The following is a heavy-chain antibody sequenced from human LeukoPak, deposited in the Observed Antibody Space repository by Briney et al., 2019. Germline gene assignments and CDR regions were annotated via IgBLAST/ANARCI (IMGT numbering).Heavy chain of an antibody. D-gene: IGHD6-19*01. J-gene: IGHJ4*02. V-gene: IGHV3-11*01. CDR1: GFTFSDYY. CDR2: ISGSGSTI. Sequence: GGSLRLSCAASGFTFSDYYMSWIRQAPGKGLEWVSYISGSGSTIYYADSVKGRFTISRDNAKNSLYLQMNSLRAEDTAVYYCATTGYSSGWNSRGYYFDYWGQGTLVTVSS. CDR3: ATTGYSSGWNSRGYYFDY.